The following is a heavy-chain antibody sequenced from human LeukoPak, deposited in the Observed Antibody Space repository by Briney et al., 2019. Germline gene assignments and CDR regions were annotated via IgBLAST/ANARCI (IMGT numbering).Heavy chain of an antibody. V-gene: IGHV4-59*12. J-gene: IGHJ4*02. CDR1: GGSISSYY. CDR3: ARDERAVAGFFY. D-gene: IGHD6-19*01. CDR2: IYYSGST. Sequence: SETLSLTCTVSGGSISSYYWSWIRQPPGKGLEWIGYIYYSGSTNYNPSLKSRVTISVDTSKNQFSLKLSSVTAADTAVYYCARDERAVAGFFYWGQGTLVTVSS.